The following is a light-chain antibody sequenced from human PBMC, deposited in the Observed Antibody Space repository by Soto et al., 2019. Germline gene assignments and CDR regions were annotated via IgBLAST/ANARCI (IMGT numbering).Light chain of an antibody. CDR2: DVS. J-gene: IGLJ1*01. CDR1: SSDVGGYNY. Sequence: QSLLTQPASVSGSPGQSIPISSTGTSSDVGGYNYVSWYQQHPGKAPKLMIYDVSNRPSGVSNRFSGSKSGNTASLTISGLQAEDEADYYCSSYTSSSTLFGTGTKVTVL. CDR3: SSYTSSSTL. V-gene: IGLV2-14*01.